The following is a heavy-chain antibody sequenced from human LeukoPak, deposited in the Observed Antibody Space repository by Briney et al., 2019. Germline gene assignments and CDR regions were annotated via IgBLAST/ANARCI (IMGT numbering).Heavy chain of an antibody. J-gene: IGHJ5*02. V-gene: IGHV5-51*01. D-gene: IGHD6-19*01. Sequence: GESLQISCQGSGYSFTNYWIGWVRPMPGKGLEWMGIIYPGDSDTRYSPSFQGQVTISADKSISTAYLQWSSLKASDTAMYYCARHGEASGWYWFDPWGQGTLVTVSS. CDR3: ARHGEASGWYWFDP. CDR1: GYSFTNYW. CDR2: IYPGDSDT.